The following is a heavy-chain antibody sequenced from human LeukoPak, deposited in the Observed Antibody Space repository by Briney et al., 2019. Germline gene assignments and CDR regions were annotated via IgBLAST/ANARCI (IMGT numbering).Heavy chain of an antibody. Sequence: GGSLRLSCAASGFIFSNYAMSWVRQAPGKGLEWVLGISNSGRNTYSAESVKGRFTISRDNSKNTLYVQMNSLRPEDTAVYYCAKEAGSGWSYFDYWGRGTLVTVSS. J-gene: IGHJ4*02. CDR1: GFIFSNYA. CDR3: AKEAGSGWSYFDY. V-gene: IGHV3-23*01. D-gene: IGHD6-13*01. CDR2: ISNSGRNT.